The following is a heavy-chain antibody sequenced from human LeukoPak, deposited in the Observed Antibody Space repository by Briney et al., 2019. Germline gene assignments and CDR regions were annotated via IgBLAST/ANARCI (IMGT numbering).Heavy chain of an antibody. J-gene: IGHJ4*02. CDR3: VRGGTDIRLEPPAIPFDY. CDR2: INTDGRTT. Sequence: PGGSLRLSCAASGFTFRTYWMHWVRQAPGKGLVWVSRINTDGRTTNYADSVKGRFSISRDNSKDTLYLQMNSLRADDTAVYYCVRGGTDIRLEPPAIPFDYWGQGALVTVSS. V-gene: IGHV3-74*01. CDR1: GFTFRTYW. D-gene: IGHD2-21*02.